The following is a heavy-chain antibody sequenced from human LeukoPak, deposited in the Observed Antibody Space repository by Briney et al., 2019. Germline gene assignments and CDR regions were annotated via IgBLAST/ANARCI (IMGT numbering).Heavy chain of an antibody. V-gene: IGHV3-21*01. J-gene: IGHJ6*02. Sequence: PGGSLRLSCAASGFTFSSYSMNWVRQAPGKGLEWVSSISSSSSYIYYADSVKGRFTISRDNAKNSLYLQMNSPRAEDTAVYYCARVAIVVVTGMDVWGQGTTVTVSS. D-gene: IGHD2-21*02. CDR1: GFTFSSYS. CDR2: ISSSSSYI. CDR3: ARVAIVVVTGMDV.